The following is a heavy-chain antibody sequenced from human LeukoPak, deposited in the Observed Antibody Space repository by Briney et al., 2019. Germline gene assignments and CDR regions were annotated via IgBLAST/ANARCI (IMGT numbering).Heavy chain of an antibody. CDR2: INASGVST. J-gene: IGHJ4*02. CDR1: GCTFTSYY. Sequence: ASVKDSCKASGCTFTSYYMHWVRQALGQGLEWMGIINASGVSTSYAQKFQGRVTMTRDMSTSTVYMELSSLRSEDTAVYYCARNYCSGGSCAARHSHYWAQGTLVTVSS. CDR3: ARNYCSGGSCAARHSHY. D-gene: IGHD2-15*01. V-gene: IGHV1-46*01.